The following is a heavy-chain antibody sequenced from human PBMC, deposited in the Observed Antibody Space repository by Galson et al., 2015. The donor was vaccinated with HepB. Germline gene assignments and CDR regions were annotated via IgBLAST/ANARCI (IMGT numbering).Heavy chain of an antibody. CDR3: ARLCSGSYPGFDI. CDR2: IYPGDSDS. V-gene: IGHV5-51*03. D-gene: IGHD1-26*01. J-gene: IGHJ3*02. Sequence: QSGAEVKKPGESLKISCKGSGYRFSSYWIGWVRQMPGKGLEWMGSIYPGDSDSRDSPSFQGQVTISADKSISTAYLQWSSLRASATAMYNWARLCSGSYPGFDIWGQGTMVTVSS. CDR1: GYRFSSYW.